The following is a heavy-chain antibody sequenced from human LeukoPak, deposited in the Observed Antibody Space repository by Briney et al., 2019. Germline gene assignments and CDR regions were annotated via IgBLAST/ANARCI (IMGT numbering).Heavy chain of an antibody. J-gene: IGHJ5*02. CDR1: GDSVSSNSAA. Sequence: SQTLSLTCAISGDSVSSNSAAWNWIRQCPSRGLEWLGRTYYRSKWYNDYAVSVKSRITINPDTSKNQFSLQLNSVTPEDTAVYYCAREEWNLVLNWFDPWGQGTLVTVSS. CDR3: AREEWNLVLNWFDP. D-gene: IGHD3-3*01. CDR2: TYYRSKWYN. V-gene: IGHV6-1*01.